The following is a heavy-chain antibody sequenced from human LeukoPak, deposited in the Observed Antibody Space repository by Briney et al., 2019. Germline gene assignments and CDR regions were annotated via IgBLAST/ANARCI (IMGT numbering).Heavy chain of an antibody. CDR1: GFTFSDYY. Sequence: GGSLRLSCAASGFTFSDYYMSWIRQAPGKGLEWVSYISSSSSYTNYADPVKGRFTISRDNAKNSLYLQMNSLRAEDTAVYYCARDRMELLGGMNYYDSSGYYHDYWGQGTLVTVSS. CDR2: ISSSSSYT. V-gene: IGHV3-11*06. D-gene: IGHD3-22*01. CDR3: ARDRMELLGGMNYYDSSGYYHDY. J-gene: IGHJ4*02.